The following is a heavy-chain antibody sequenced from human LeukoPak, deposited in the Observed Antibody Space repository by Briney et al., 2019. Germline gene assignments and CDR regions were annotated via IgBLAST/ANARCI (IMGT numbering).Heavy chain of an antibody. CDR1: GIIISSFD. J-gene: IGHJ4*02. D-gene: IGHD3-22*01. Sequence: GGSLRLSCAASGIIISSFDMNWVRQAPGKGLEWVSSISSSSDYIYYADSVKGRFTISRDNAKNSLYLQMNSLRADDTAVYYCARDYDGDYWGQGTLVTVSS. V-gene: IGHV3-21*01. CDR2: ISSSSDYI. CDR3: ARDYDGDY.